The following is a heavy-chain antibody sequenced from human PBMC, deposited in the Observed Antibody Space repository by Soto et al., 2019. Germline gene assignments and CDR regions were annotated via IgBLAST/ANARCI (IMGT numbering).Heavy chain of an antibody. CDR3: ARARPGAYFDY. Sequence: GGSLRLSCESSEFTFSNYWMSWVRQAPGEGLEWVAIMKEDGSETYYVDSVKGRFTISRDNAKNSLHLQMNSLRVEDTAVYYCARARPGAYFDYWGQGTLVTVSS. J-gene: IGHJ4*02. CDR1: EFTFSNYW. CDR2: MKEDGSET. V-gene: IGHV3-7*01.